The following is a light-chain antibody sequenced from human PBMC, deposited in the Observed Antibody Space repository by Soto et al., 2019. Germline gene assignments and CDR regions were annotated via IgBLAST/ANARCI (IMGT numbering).Light chain of an antibody. J-gene: IGKJ2*01. CDR1: QSVSSSY. CDR2: GAS. CDR3: QQYGRSPYT. V-gene: IGKV3-20*01. Sequence: EIVLTQSPGTLSFSPGERATLSCRASQSVSSSYLAWYQQKPCQDPRLLIYGASSRATGIPVRFSGSGAGTDFTVTISRLEPEDFAVYYCQQYGRSPYTFGQGTKLEIK.